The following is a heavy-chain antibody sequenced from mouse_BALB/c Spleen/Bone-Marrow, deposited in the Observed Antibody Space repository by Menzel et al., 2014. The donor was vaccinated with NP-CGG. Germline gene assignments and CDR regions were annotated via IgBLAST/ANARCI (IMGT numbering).Heavy chain of an antibody. CDR3: ARWLLPYGLDY. CDR1: GFNIKDTY. V-gene: IGHV14-3*02. CDR2: IDPANGNT. J-gene: IGHJ4*01. Sequence: EVQLQQSGAELVKPGAPVKLSCTASGFNIKDTYMHWVKQRPEQGLEWIGRIDPANGNTKYDPKFQGKATITADTSSNTAYLQLSSLTSEGTAVYYCARWLLPYGLDYWGQGTSVTVSS. D-gene: IGHD2-3*01.